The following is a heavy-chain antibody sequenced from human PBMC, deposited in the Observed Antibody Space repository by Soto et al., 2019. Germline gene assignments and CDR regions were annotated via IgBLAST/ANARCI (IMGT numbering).Heavy chain of an antibody. D-gene: IGHD6-19*01. V-gene: IGHV1-18*04. CDR2: ISAYNGNT. J-gene: IGHJ4*02. CDR1: GYTFTSYG. Sequence: ASVNVSCKASGYTFTSYGISWVRQAPGQGLEWMGWISAYNGNTNYAQKLQGRVTMTTDTSTSTAYMELRSLRSDDTAVYYCARTTVAGTAGSRIGYWGQGTLVTASS. CDR3: ARTTVAGTAGSRIGY.